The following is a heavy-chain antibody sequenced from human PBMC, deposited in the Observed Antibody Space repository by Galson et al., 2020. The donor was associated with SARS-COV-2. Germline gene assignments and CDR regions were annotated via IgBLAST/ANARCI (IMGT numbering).Heavy chain of an antibody. CDR3: VTIRWG. CDR2: INDDGSRE. Sequence: QAGGSLRLSCAATGFRISNSWMRWVRQAPGKGLEWVATINDDGSREYYVDSVKGRFTISRDNNAKETLYLQMNSLRAEDTAMYYCVTIRWGWGQGTLVTVAS. CDR1: GFRISNSW. V-gene: IGHV3-7*01. J-gene: IGHJ4*02. D-gene: IGHD1-26*01.